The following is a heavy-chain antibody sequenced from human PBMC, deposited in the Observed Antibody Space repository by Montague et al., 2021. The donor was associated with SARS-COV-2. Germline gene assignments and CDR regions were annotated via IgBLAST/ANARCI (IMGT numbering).Heavy chain of an antibody. CDR2: FYYSGNT. J-gene: IGHJ5*02. CDR3: ARDGVFSSWFDP. CDR1: GGSIISNRYS. V-gene: IGHV4-39*02. D-gene: IGHD2-8*01. Sequence: SETLSLTCTVSGGSIISNRYSWGWLRQPPGRGLEWIGTFYYSGNTYYTPSLNTRVTISVDTSKNHFSLKLTSVTAADTAVYYCARDGVFSSWFDPWGQGTLVTVSS.